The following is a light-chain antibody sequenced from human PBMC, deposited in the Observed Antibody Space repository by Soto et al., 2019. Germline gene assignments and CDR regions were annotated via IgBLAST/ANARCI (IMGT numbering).Light chain of an antibody. CDR1: SGHNNYA. V-gene: IGLV4-69*01. CDR3: QTWGTGSWV. J-gene: IGLJ3*02. CDR2: LNSDDSH. Sequence: QLVLTQSPSASASLGASVKLTCTLSSGHNNYAIAWHQQQPEKGPRYLMKLNSDDSHSKGDGIPDRFSGSSSGAERYLTISSLQSEDEADSYCQTWGTGSWVFGGGTKLTVL.